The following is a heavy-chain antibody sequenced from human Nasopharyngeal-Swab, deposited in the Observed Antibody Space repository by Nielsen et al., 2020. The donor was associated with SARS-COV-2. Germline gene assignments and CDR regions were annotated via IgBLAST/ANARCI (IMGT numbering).Heavy chain of an antibody. CDR3: AGDPGFGYYYDSSGYYDY. Sequence: GESLKISCAASEFTFSSYWMSWVRQAPGKGLEWVANIKQDGSEKYYVDSVKGRFTISRDNAKNSLYLQMNSLRAEDTAVYYCAGDPGFGYYYDSSGYYDYWGQGTLVTVSS. CDR2: IKQDGSEK. CDR1: EFTFSSYW. V-gene: IGHV3-7*01. D-gene: IGHD3-22*01. J-gene: IGHJ4*02.